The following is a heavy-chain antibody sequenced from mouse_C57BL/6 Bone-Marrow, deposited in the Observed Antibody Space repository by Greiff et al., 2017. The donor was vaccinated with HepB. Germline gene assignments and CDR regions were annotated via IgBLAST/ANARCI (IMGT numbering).Heavy chain of an antibody. Sequence: QVQLQQSGAELVKPGASVKMSCKASGYTFTTYPIEWMKQNHGKSLEWIGNFHPYNDDTKYNEKFKGKSTLTVDKSSSTAYMQRSSLTSEDSAVYYCARYGSSYGFAYWGQGTLVTVSA. D-gene: IGHD1-1*01. J-gene: IGHJ3*01. CDR3: ARYGSSYGFAY. V-gene: IGHV1-47*01. CDR2: FHPYNDDT. CDR1: GYTFTTYP.